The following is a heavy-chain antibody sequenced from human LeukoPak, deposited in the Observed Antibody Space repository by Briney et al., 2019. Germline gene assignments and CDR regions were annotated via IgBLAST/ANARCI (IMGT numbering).Heavy chain of an antibody. Sequence: GGSLRLSCEGSGFTFSNYWMGWVRQAPGKGLQWVANIKTDGSEKYYVDSVKGRFTISRDNAKNTLYLQMNSLRAEDTAVYYCASESGIAAALDLWGQGTLVTVSS. D-gene: IGHD6-13*01. CDR2: IKTDGSEK. J-gene: IGHJ5*02. V-gene: IGHV3-7*01. CDR1: GFTFSNYW. CDR3: ASESGIAAALDL.